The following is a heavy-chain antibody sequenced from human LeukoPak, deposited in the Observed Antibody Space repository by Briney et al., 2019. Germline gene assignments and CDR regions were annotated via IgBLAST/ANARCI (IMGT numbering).Heavy chain of an antibody. CDR1: GGSISSYY. CDR3: ARDRDAYLDY. V-gene: IGHV4-59*01. J-gene: IGHJ4*02. CDR2: IYYSGST. D-gene: IGHD3-10*01. Sequence: SETLSLTCTVSGGSISSYYWSWIRQPPGKGLEWIGYIYYSGSTNYNPSLKGRVTISVDTSKNQFSLKLSSVTAADTAVYYCARDRDAYLDYWGQGTLVTVSS.